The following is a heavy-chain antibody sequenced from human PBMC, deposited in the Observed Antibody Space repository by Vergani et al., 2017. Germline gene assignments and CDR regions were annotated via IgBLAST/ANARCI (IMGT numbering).Heavy chain of an antibody. CDR2: IYYSGST. V-gene: IGHV4-39*07. J-gene: IGHJ6*03. CDR3: AIRPLDDYYMDV. Sequence: QLQLQESGPGLVKPSETLSLTCTVSGGSISSSSYYWGWIRQPPGKGLEWIGSIYYSGSTYYNPSLKSRVTISVDTSKNQFSLKLSSVTAADTAMYYCAIRPLDDYYMDVWGKGTTVTVSS. D-gene: IGHD1-1*01. CDR1: GGSISSSSYY.